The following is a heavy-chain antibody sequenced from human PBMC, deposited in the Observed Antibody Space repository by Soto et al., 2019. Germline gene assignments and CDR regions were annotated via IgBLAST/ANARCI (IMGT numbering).Heavy chain of an antibody. CDR2: ISNNGAHT. D-gene: IGHD6-13*01. V-gene: IGHV3-64*01. CDR3: ARGGYGSRWPNVYMDV. CDR1: GFTFSNYE. Sequence: EAQLVESGGGLVQPGGSLRLSCAASGFTFSNYEMHWVRQAPGKGLEYVSGISNNGAHTDYAKSVKGRFTISRDNSENSLYLQMGSLRAEDMALYYCARGGYGSRWPNVYMDVWGKGTTVTVSS. J-gene: IGHJ6*03.